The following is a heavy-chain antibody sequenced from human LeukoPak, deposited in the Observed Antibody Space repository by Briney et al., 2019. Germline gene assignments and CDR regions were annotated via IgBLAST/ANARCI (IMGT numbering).Heavy chain of an antibody. D-gene: IGHD6-19*01. Sequence: GGSLRLSCAASGFTFSSYNMNWVRQAPGKGLEWVSSISSSSSYIYYADSVKGRFTISRDNAKNSLYLQMNSLRVEGTAVYYCARAPTFSGWFDYWGQGTLVTVSS. CDR1: GFTFSSYN. V-gene: IGHV3-21*01. CDR2: ISSSSSYI. CDR3: ARAPTFSGWFDY. J-gene: IGHJ4*02.